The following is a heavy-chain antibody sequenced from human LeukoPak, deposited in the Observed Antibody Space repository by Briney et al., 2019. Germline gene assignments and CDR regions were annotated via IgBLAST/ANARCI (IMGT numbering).Heavy chain of an antibody. D-gene: IGHD3-3*01. J-gene: IGHJ4*02. CDR1: GFTFSSYS. CDR2: ISSSSSYI. Sequence: GGSLRLSCAASGFTFSSYSMNWVRQAPGKGLEWVSSISSSSSYIYYADSVKGRFTISRDNAKNSLYLQMNSLRAEDTAVYYCARDADPYYDFRSGYPEDYWGQGTLVTVSS. CDR3: ARDADPYYDFRSGYPEDY. V-gene: IGHV3-21*01.